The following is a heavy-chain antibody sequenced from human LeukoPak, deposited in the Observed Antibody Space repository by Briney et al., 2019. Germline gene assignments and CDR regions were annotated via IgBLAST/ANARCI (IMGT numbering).Heavy chain of an antibody. D-gene: IGHD5-12*01. V-gene: IGHV4-59*08. CDR2: ISYSGST. Sequence: SETLSLTCTVSGGSISGYYWTWIRQPPGKGLEWIGYISYSGSTSPHPSLKSRVTISLDTSKNQFSLKLTSVTAADTAVYYCVRGYSGYPYYLDYWGQGTLVTVSS. J-gene: IGHJ4*02. CDR3: VRGYSGYPYYLDY. CDR1: GGSISGYY.